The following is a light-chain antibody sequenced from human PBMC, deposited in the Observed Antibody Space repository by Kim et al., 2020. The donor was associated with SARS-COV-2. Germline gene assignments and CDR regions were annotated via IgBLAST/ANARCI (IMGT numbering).Light chain of an antibody. CDR1: QSLSSN. CDR2: GAS. V-gene: IGKV3-15*01. J-gene: IGKJ1*01. CDR3: QQYNNWRT. Sequence: SVSPGERATLSCRASQSLSSNLAWYQQKPGQAPRLLIYGASTRATGIPARFSGSGSGTEFTLTISSLQSEDFAVYYCQQYNNWRTFGQGTKVDIK.